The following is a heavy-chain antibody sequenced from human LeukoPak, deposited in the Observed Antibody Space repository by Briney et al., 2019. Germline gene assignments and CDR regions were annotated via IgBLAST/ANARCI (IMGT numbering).Heavy chain of an antibody. Sequence: GGSLRLSCAASGFTFDDYAMHWVRQAPGKGLEWVSGISWNSGSIGYADSVKGRSTISRDNAKNSLYLQMNSLRAEDTALYYCAKAPIAAATLIPFDYWGQGTLVTVSS. CDR1: GFTFDDYA. CDR2: ISWNSGSI. J-gene: IGHJ4*02. CDR3: AKAPIAAATLIPFDY. D-gene: IGHD6-13*01. V-gene: IGHV3-9*01.